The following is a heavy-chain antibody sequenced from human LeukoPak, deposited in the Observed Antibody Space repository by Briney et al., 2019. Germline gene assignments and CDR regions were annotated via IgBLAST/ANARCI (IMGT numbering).Heavy chain of an antibody. J-gene: IGHJ4*02. CDR2: INPNTGDT. V-gene: IGHV1-2*02. Sequence: ASVRVSCKASGYTFTAYYMHWVRQAPGQGLEWMGWINPNTGDTNYAQTFQGRVTMTRDTSINTAYMELSRRRSDDTAVYYCARPRISSGYIYAYLYWGQGTLVTVSS. D-gene: IGHD5-18*01. CDR3: ARPRISSGYIYAYLY. CDR1: GYTFTAYY.